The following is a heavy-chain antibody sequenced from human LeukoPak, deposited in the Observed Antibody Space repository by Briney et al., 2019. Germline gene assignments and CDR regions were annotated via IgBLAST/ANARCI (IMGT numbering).Heavy chain of an antibody. V-gene: IGHV4-59*01. CDR2: IYYSGST. Sequence: SETLSLTCTVSGGSISSYYWSWIRQPPGKGLEWIGYIYYSGSTNYNPSLKSRVTISVDTSKNQFSLKLSSVTAADTAVYYCAREMATISDAFDIWGQGKMVTGSS. J-gene: IGHJ3*02. D-gene: IGHD5-24*01. CDR3: AREMATISDAFDI. CDR1: GGSISSYY.